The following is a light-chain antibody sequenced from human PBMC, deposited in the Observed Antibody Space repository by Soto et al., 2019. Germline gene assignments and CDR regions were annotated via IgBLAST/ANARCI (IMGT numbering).Light chain of an antibody. CDR2: EVN. Sequence: QSVLTQPASVSGSPGQSITISCTGSSSDVGGYDYVSWYQQHPDKAPKLMIFEVNNRPSGVSNRFSGSKSGTSASLAITGLQAEDEADYYCQSYDSSLSGYVFGTGTKVTVL. V-gene: IGLV2-14*01. CDR1: SSDVGGYDY. J-gene: IGLJ1*01. CDR3: QSYDSSLSGYV.